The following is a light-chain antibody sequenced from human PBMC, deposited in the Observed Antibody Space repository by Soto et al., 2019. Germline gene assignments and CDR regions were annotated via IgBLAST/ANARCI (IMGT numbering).Light chain of an antibody. Sequence: QSALTQPASVSGSPGQSITISCTGTSSDVGGYNYVSWYQQHPGKAPNLMIYDVSNRPSGVSNRFSGSKSANTASLTISGLQAEDEADYYCSSYTGSSTYVVFGGGTKVTVL. V-gene: IGLV2-14*01. CDR1: SSDVGGYNY. J-gene: IGLJ2*01. CDR3: SSYTGSSTYVV. CDR2: DVS.